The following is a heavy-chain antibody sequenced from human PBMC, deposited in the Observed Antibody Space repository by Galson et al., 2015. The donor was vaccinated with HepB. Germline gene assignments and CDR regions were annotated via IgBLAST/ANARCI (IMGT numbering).Heavy chain of an antibody. CDR3: AGAQWVADNSYYYYYGMDV. J-gene: IGHJ6*02. CDR1: GGTFSSYA. CDR2: IIPIFGTA. D-gene: IGHD6-19*01. V-gene: IGHV1-69*13. Sequence: SVKVSCKASGGTFSSYAINWVRQAPGQGLEWMGGIIPIFGTANYAQKFQGRVTITADESTSTAYMELSSLRSDDTAVYYCAGAQWVADNSYYYYYGMDVWGQGTTVTVSS.